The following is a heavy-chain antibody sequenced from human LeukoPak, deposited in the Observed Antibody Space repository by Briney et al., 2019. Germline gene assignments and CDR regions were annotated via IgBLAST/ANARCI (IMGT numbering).Heavy chain of an antibody. Sequence: GGSLRLSCAASGFTFSSYAMSWVRQAPGKGLEWVSAISGSGGSTYYADSVKGRFTISRDNSKNTLYLQTNSLRAEDTAVYYCAKDSARYYDILTGYHDYWGQGTLVTVSS. D-gene: IGHD3-9*01. J-gene: IGHJ4*02. CDR3: AKDSARYYDILTGYHDY. CDR1: GFTFSSYA. CDR2: ISGSGGST. V-gene: IGHV3-23*01.